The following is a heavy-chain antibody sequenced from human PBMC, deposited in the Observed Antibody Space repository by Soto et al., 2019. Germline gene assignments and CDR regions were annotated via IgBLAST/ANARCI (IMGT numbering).Heavy chain of an antibody. Sequence: GGSLRLSCVASGSSSDPFTMHWVRELPGKGLEWVAGLSWDRSTVAYADSVQGRFTISRDHAKNSVDLLMDSLRPDDTALYFCAVSSPDIVVLPSSIYFTSWGPGAQVTVSS. CDR2: LSWDRSTV. V-gene: IGHV3-9*02. J-gene: IGHJ4*02. D-gene: IGHD2-15*01. CDR1: GSSSDPFT. CDR3: AVSSPDIVVLPSSIYFTS.